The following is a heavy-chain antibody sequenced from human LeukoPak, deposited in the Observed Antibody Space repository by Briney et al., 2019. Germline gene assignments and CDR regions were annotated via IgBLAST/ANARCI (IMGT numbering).Heavy chain of an antibody. J-gene: IGHJ4*02. CDR3: AKGPNGDPDYFDY. V-gene: IGHV3-9*01. CDR1: GFTFDDYA. CDR2: ISWNSGSI. Sequence: PGGSLRLSCAASGFTFDDYAMHWVRQAPGKGLEWVSGISWNSGSIGYADSVKGRFTISRDNAMNSLYLQMNSLRAEDTALYYCAKGPNGDPDYFDYWGQGTLVTVSS. D-gene: IGHD4-17*01.